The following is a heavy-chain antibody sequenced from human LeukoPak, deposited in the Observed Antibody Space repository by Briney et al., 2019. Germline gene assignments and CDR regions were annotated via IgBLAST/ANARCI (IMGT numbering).Heavy chain of an antibody. D-gene: IGHD2-15*01. J-gene: IGHJ5*02. CDR3: ARWGIAAALDR. V-gene: IGHV3-7*01. CDR2: MGHDGNDK. CDR1: GFTFSNYW. Sequence: TGGSLRLSCAASGFTFSNYWMSWVRQAPGKGLEWVANMGHDGNDKYYVDSVRGRFTISRDNAQNSLFLQMNSLRAEDSGVYFCARWGIAAALDRWGQGTLVTVSS.